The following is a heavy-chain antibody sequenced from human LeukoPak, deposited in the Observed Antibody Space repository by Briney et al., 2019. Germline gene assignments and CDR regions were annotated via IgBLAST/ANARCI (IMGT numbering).Heavy chain of an antibody. Sequence: GASVKVSCKASGYTFTGYYMHWVRQAPGQGLEWMGWINPNSGGTNYAQKFQGRVTMTRDTSISTAYMELSRLRSDDTAVYYCARDIVVVPAAIPGGGGMDVWGQGTTVTVSS. CDR3: ARDIVVVPAAIPGGGGMDV. V-gene: IGHV1-2*02. CDR2: INPNSGGT. J-gene: IGHJ6*02. CDR1: GYTFTGYY. D-gene: IGHD2-2*01.